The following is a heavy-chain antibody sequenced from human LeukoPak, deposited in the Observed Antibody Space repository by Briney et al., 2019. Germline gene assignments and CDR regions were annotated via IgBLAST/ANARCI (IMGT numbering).Heavy chain of an antibody. CDR3: ARAPFKDGMDV. CDR2: ISSSSSYI. Sequence: PGGSLRLSCAASGFTFSSYSMNWVCQAPGKGLEWVSCISSSSSYIYYADSVKGRFTISRDNAKNSLYLQKNSLRAEDTAVYYCARAPFKDGMDVWGQGTTVTVSS. CDR1: GFTFSSYS. J-gene: IGHJ6*02. V-gene: IGHV3-21*01.